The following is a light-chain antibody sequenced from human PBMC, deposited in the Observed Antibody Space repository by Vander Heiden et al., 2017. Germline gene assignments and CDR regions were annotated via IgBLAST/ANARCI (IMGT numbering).Light chain of an antibody. J-gene: IGKJ2*01. CDR3: QQYGTSPYT. CDR1: QSVRNNF. V-gene: IGKV3-20*01. Sequence: EVVLTQSPGTLSLSPGERATPSCRAGQSVRNNFLAWYQQKPGQAPRLVIYGASSRATGIPDRVSGSGSGTDFTLTISRLEPEDFAVYYCQQYGTSPYTFGPGTKLEMK. CDR2: GAS.